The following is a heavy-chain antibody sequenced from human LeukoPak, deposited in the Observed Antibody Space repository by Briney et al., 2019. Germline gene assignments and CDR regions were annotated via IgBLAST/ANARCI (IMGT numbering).Heavy chain of an antibody. CDR1: GFTFSNYA. V-gene: IGHV3-30-3*01. CDR2: ISYDGSNK. D-gene: IGHD3-22*01. Sequence: GGALRLSCAASGFTFSNYAMHWVRQAPGKGLEWVAVISYDGSNKYYADSVKGRFTISRDNSKNTLYLQMNSLRAEDTAVYYCARDLYDSSESAFDIWGQGTMVTVSS. J-gene: IGHJ3*02. CDR3: ARDLYDSSESAFDI.